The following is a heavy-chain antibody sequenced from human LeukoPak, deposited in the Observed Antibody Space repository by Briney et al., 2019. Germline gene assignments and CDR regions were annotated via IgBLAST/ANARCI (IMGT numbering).Heavy chain of an antibody. CDR1: GFTVSSNY. CDR3: ATSSMVRGGPFDY. J-gene: IGHJ4*02. CDR2: IYSGGST. Sequence: GGSLRLSCAASGFTVSSNYMSWVRQAPGKGLEWVSVIYSGGSTYYADSVKGRFTISRDNSKNTLYLQMNSLRAEDTAVYYCATSSMVRGGPFDYWGQGTLVTVSS. V-gene: IGHV3-53*01. D-gene: IGHD3-10*01.